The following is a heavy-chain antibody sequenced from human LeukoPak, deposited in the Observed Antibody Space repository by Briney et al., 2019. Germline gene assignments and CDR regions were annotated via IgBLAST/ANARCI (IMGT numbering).Heavy chain of an antibody. V-gene: IGHV3-30*04. J-gene: IGHJ3*02. CDR2: ISYDGSNK. CDR3: AREKSDDAFDI. CDR1: RFTFSSYA. Sequence: PGRSLRLSCVASRFTFSSYAMHWVRQAPGKGLEWVAVISYDGSNKYYADSVKGRFTISRDNSKNTLYLQMNSLRAEDTAVYYCAREKSDDAFDIWGQGTMVTVSS.